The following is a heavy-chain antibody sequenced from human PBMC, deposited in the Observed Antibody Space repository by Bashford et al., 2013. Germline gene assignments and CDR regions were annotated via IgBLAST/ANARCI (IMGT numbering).Heavy chain of an antibody. CDR3: AREVLVPDDSAWFWRMDV. CDR2: IIPVSVGP. D-gene: IGHD6-19*01. Sequence: SWVRQAPGQGLEWMGAIIPVSVGPRYAPKFQGRLTITADKTTRTVSMELNRLTSDDTAVYYCAREVLVPDDSAWFWRMDVWAQGPRSPSP. V-gene: IGHV1-69*06. J-gene: IGHJ6*02.